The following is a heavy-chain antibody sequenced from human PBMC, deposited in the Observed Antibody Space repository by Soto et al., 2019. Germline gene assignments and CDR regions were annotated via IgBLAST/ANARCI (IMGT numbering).Heavy chain of an antibody. CDR3: ARSVPNYYDSSGYRSHFEY. V-gene: IGHV1-69*06. Sequence: SVKVSCKASGGTFSSYAISWVRQAPGQGLEWMGGIIPIFGTANYAQKFQGRVTITADKSTSTAYMELSSLRSEDTAVYYCARSVPNYYDSSGYRSHFEYWGQGTLVTVS. CDR1: GGTFSSYA. CDR2: IIPIFGTA. D-gene: IGHD3-22*01. J-gene: IGHJ4*02.